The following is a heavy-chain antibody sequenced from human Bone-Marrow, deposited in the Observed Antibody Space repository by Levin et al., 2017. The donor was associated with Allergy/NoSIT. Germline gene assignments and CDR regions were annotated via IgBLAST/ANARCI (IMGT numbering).Heavy chain of an antibody. D-gene: IGHD6-6*01. V-gene: IGHV5-51*01. CDR2: IYPGDSDT. J-gene: IGHJ6*02. CDR3: ASHSYSSSDAYGLDV. Sequence: GESLKISCKGSGYSFTSYWIGWVRQMPGKGLEWMGIIYPGDSDTRYSPSFQGQVTISADKSISTAYLQWSSLKASDTAIYYCASHSYSSSDAYGLDVWGQGTTVTVSS. CDR1: GYSFTSYW.